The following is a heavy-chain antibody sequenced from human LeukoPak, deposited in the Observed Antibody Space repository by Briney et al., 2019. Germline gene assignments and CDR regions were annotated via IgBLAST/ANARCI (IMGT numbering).Heavy chain of an antibody. CDR1: GFTSSNYA. J-gene: IGHJ5*02. V-gene: IGHV3-64*04. CDR3: ASSQSGYDPLSNWFDP. Sequence: GGPQRLSCSACGFTSSNYAIQWLRQARGEGGEYVLAFSVNGGSTYYADSVKGGFTISRDNSKNTLYLQMNSLRADETAVYYGASSQSGYDPLSNWFDPWGQGTLVTVSS. D-gene: IGHD5-12*01. CDR2: FSVNGGST.